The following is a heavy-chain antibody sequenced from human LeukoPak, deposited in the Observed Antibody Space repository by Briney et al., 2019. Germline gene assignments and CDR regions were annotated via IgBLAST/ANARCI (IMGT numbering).Heavy chain of an antibody. CDR1: GYTFTSYY. V-gene: IGHV1-46*03. D-gene: IGHD3-3*01. CDR2: INPSGGST. CDR3: ARGPIFGVVSEFLEFDY. J-gene: IGHJ4*02. Sequence: ASVKVSCKASGYTFTSYYMHWVRQAPGQGLEWMGIINPSGGSTSYAQKFQGRVTMTRDTSTSTVYMELSSLRSEDTAVYYCARGPIFGVVSEFLEFDYWGQGTLVTVSS.